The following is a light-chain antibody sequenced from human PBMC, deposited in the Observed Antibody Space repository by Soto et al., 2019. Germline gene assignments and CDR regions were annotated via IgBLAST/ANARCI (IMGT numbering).Light chain of an antibody. CDR2: KAS. J-gene: IGKJ1*01. CDR3: QQDNHNST. Sequence: DIQMTQSPSTLSASVGDRVTITCRASQSICSWLAWYQQKPGQAPKLLIDKASTLQSGVPSRFSGSASGTEFTLANISLQPDDSDTYYCQQDNHNSTFAQQNKVEIK. V-gene: IGKV1-5*03. CDR1: QSICSW.